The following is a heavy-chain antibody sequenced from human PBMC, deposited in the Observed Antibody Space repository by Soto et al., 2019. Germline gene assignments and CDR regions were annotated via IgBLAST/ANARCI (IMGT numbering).Heavy chain of an antibody. V-gene: IGHV5-51*03. J-gene: IGHJ6*02. CDR3: ARWSWYSSSCPPLCMDV. Sequence: EVQQVQSGAEVKKPGESLKISCKGSGYGFTSCWIGWVRQMPGKGLEWMGIIYPGDSDTRYSPSFQGQVTMSADKSISTAYLQWSSLKASDTAMYYCARWSWYSSSCPPLCMDVWGQGTTVTVS. D-gene: IGHD6-13*01. CDR2: IYPGDSDT. CDR1: GYGFTSCW.